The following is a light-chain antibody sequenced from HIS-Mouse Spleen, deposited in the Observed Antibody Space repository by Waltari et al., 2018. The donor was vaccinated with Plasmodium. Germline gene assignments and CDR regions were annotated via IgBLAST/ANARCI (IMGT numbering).Light chain of an antibody. J-gene: IGKJ3*01. CDR1: QGVSSN. CDR3: QQYNSWSFT. CDR2: VAY. V-gene: IGKV3-15*01. Sequence: EIVMTQSPATLSVSPGERATLSCRASQGVSSNLAWYQQKPGQAPRLLIYVAYTRATGIPTRCSGSGSGTEFTLTISSLQSEDFAVYYCQQYNSWSFTFGPGTKVDIK.